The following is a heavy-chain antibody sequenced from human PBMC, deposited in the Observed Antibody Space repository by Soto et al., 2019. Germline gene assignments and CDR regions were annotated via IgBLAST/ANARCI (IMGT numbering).Heavy chain of an antibody. CDR3: AGPPYYYDSSSSHSSAFDI. D-gene: IGHD3-22*01. CDR1: GGTFSSYT. Sequence: SVKGSCKASGGTFSSYTISWLRQAPGQGLEWMGRIIPILGIANYAQKFQGRVTITADKSTSTAYMELSSLRSEDTAVYYCAGPPYYYDSSSSHSSAFDIWRQGTMVTVSS. V-gene: IGHV1-69*02. J-gene: IGHJ3*02. CDR2: IIPILGIA.